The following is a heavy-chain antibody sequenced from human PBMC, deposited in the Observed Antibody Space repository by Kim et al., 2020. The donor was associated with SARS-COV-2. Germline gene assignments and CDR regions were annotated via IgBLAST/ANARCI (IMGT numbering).Heavy chain of an antibody. J-gene: IGHJ3*01. CDR2: ITAGDIVM. CDR1: GFDFDSFA. Sequence: GGSLRLSCEGSGFDFDSFAITWVRQAPGKGLEWVSRITAGDIVMYYADSIKGRFTTTRDNSKAYLHMRGLRGDNTAIYYCAKGLEPHAYWVAFDVWGQGT. D-gene: IGHD3-16*01. V-gene: IGHV3-23*01. CDR3: AKGLEPHAYWVAFDV.